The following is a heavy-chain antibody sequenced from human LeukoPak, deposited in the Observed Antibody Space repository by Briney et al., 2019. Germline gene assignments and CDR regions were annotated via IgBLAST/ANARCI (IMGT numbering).Heavy chain of an antibody. Sequence: SETLSLTCTDSGGSISSGGYYWSWIRQHPGKGLEWIGYIYHSGSTYYNPSLKSRVTISADRSKNQFSLMLSSVTAADTAVYYCARNWNDGYDYWGQGTLVTVSS. CDR3: ARNWNDGYDY. J-gene: IGHJ4*02. CDR2: IYHSGST. D-gene: IGHD1-1*01. V-gene: IGHV4-30-2*01. CDR1: GGSISSGGYY.